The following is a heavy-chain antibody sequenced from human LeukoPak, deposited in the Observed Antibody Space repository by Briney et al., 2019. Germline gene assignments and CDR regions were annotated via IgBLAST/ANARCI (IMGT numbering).Heavy chain of an antibody. CDR2: INSDGSST. Sequence: GRSLRLSCAASGFTFSSYWMHWVRQAPGKGLVWVSRINSDGSSTSYADSVKGRFTISRDNAKNTLYLQMNSLRAEDTAVYYCAREGYSSSWLNDYWGQGTLVTVSS. CDR1: GFTFSSYW. V-gene: IGHV3-74*01. J-gene: IGHJ4*02. D-gene: IGHD6-13*01. CDR3: AREGYSSSWLNDY.